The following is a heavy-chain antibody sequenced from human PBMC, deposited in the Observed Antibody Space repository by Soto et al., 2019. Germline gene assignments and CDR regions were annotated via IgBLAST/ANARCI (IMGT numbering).Heavy chain of an antibody. J-gene: IGHJ3*02. CDR1: VYTFTSYD. CDR3: ARDPQMAYCGGDCYSVVGDAFDI. CDR2: MNPNSGST. V-gene: IGHV1-8*01. Sequence: XSVKVSCKASVYTFTSYDITWVRQATGQGLEWMGWMNPNSGSTSYAQKFQGRVTMTRDTPTSTVYMELSSLRSEDTAVYYCARDPQMAYCGGDCYSVVGDAFDIWGQGSMVTVSS. D-gene: IGHD2-21*02.